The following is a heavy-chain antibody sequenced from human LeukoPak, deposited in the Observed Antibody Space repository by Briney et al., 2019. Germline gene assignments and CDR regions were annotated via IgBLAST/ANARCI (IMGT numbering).Heavy chain of an antibody. CDR3: ARVHELTGAYASLEY. CDR1: GCNFTTYD. J-gene: IGHJ4*02. D-gene: IGHD3-9*01. CDR2: INPICGAG. Sequence: EASVKVSCKASGCNFTTYDISWVRQAPGQGLEWMGGINPICGAGNYAQKFQGRVTITTDKSMNTAYMELSSLKSEDTAVYYCARVHELTGAYASLEYWGQGTLVSVSS. V-gene: IGHV1-69*05.